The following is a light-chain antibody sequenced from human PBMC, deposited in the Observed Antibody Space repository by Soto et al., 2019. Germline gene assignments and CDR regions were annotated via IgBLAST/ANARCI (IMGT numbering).Light chain of an antibody. Sequence: DIQMTQSPSYLSASVGDTVTITCRASQGIRGYLAWYQQKPGKAPNLLIFSASTLQSGVPSRFSGSGSETEFTLTISSLQPADFATYYCLQLSAYPLTFGGGTKVEIK. CDR1: QGIRGY. CDR3: LQLSAYPLT. J-gene: IGKJ4*01. CDR2: SAS. V-gene: IGKV1-9*01.